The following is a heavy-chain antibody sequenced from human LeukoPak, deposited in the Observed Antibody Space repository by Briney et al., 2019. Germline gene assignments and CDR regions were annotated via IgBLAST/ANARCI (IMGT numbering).Heavy chain of an antibody. CDR3: ATDYGDYVEEGGETSFFAGY. CDR1: GFTFSSYN. V-gene: IGHV3-48*01. D-gene: IGHD4-17*01. Sequence: GGSLRLSCTASGFTFSSYNMNWVRQAPGKGLEWVSYISGSSSTIYYADFVKGRFTISRDSAKNPLYLQMNSLRAEDTAVYYCATDYGDYVEEGGETSFFAGYWGQGTLVTVSS. J-gene: IGHJ4*02. CDR2: ISGSSSTI.